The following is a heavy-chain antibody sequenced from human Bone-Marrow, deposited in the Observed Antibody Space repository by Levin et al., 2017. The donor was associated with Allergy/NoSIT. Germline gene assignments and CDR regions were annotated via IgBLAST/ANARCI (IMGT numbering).Heavy chain of an antibody. CDR1: GFTFSSYA. Sequence: SCAASGFTFSSYAMHWVRQAPGKGLEWVASISNNGGEKKFADSVKGRFTISRDNSENTMHLQMNSLRAADTALYFCAKDGGAGSGVIVQNYYGMDVWGQGTTVTVSS. J-gene: IGHJ6*02. D-gene: IGHD6-19*01. CDR2: ISNNGGEK. V-gene: IGHV3-30*04. CDR3: AKDGGAGSGVIVQNYYGMDV.